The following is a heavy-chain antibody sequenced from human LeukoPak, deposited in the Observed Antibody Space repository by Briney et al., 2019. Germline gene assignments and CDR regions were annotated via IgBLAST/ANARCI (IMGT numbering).Heavy chain of an antibody. J-gene: IGHJ4*02. V-gene: IGHV4-59*01. CDR1: GGSISSYY. Sequence: SETLSLTCTVSGGSISSYYWSWIRQPPGKGLEWIGYIYYSGSTNYNPSLKSRVTISVDTSKNRFSLKLNSVTAADTAVYYCARGGSYSMPFDYWGQGTLVTVSS. D-gene: IGHD1-26*01. CDR3: ARGGSYSMPFDY. CDR2: IYYSGST.